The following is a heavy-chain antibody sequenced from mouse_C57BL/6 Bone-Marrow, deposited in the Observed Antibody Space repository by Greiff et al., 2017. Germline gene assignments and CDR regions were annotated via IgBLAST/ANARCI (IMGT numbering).Heavy chain of an antibody. Sequence: EVQLQQSGPELVKPGASVKMSCKASGYTFTDYNMHWVKQSHGKSLEWIGYINPNNGGTSYNQKFKGKATLTVNKSSSTAYMELRSLTSEDSAVYYCARSLTAQATAMDYWGQGTSVTVSS. CDR2: INPNNGGT. V-gene: IGHV1-22*01. CDR1: GYTFTDYN. CDR3: ARSLTAQATAMDY. J-gene: IGHJ4*01. D-gene: IGHD3-2*02.